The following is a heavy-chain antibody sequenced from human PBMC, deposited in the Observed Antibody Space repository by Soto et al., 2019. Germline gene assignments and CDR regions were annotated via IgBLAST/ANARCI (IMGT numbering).Heavy chain of an antibody. D-gene: IGHD3-10*01. V-gene: IGHV1-18*01. J-gene: IGHJ6*02. CDR1: GGTFSSYT. CDR3: AREGYYSGSETYSPPRYYGMDV. Sequence: GASVKVSCKASGGTFSSYTISWVRQAPGQGLEWMGRIIHYNGNTRYAQKFQGRLTMTIDRSTRTAYMELRSLTSDDTAVYFCAREGYYSGSETYSPPRYYGMDVWGQGTTVTVSS. CDR2: IIHYNGNT.